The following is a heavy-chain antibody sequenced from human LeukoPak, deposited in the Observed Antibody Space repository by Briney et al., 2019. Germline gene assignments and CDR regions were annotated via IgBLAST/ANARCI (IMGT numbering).Heavy chain of an antibody. D-gene: IGHD4-17*01. CDR1: GGSISSSSYY. Sequence: SETLSLTCSVSGGSISSSSYYWGWIRQPPGKRLEWIGSIYYSGSTYYNPSLKSRVTISVDTSKNQLSLKLSSVTAADTAVYYCARFSTVTTSYWGQGTLVTVSS. CDR3: ARFSTVTTSY. CDR2: IYYSGST. V-gene: IGHV4-39*01. J-gene: IGHJ4*02.